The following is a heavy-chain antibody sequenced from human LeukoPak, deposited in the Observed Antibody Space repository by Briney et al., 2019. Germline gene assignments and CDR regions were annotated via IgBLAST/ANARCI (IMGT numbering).Heavy chain of an antibody. J-gene: IGHJ5*02. CDR3: ARGVGATTWNWFDP. Sequence: SETLSLTCAVYGGSFSGYYWSWIRQPPGKGLEWIGEINHSGSTNYNPSLKSRVTISVDTSKNQFSLKLSSVTAADTAVYYCARGVGATTWNWFDPWGQGTRVTVSS. CDR2: INHSGST. V-gene: IGHV4-34*01. CDR1: GGSFSGYY. D-gene: IGHD1-26*01.